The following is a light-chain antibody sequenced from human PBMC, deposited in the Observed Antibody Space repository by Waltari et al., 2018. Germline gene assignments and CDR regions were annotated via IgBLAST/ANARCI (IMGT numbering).Light chain of an antibody. J-gene: IGKJ4*01. Sequence: EIVLTQSPDTLSLSPGERATLSCRASQYVTSSYLAWYQQKPGQGPRLLIYAASARATGIPDRFSGSGSVTDFTLTISRLEPEDFAVYFCQQYGSSLVTFGGGTEVEIK. CDR1: QYVTSSY. CDR3: QQYGSSLVT. CDR2: AAS. V-gene: IGKV3-20*01.